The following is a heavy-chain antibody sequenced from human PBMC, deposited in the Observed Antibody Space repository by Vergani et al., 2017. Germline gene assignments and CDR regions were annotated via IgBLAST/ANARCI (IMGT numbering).Heavy chain of an antibody. J-gene: IGHJ4*02. CDR2: IYWNDDK. D-gene: IGHD4-11*01. V-gene: IGHV2-5*01. Sequence: QITLKESGPTLVKPPQPLTLTCTVPGFSVSSSGVGVAWTRQPPGKALECLAIIYWNDDKRSSPPLMGRPTIAKEPSRNQVVLTMSNMDPVDTATYYGARRDIFDDNYEYFDYGGPGTLVPVSS. CDR3: ARRDIFDDNYEYFDY. CDR1: GFSVSSSGVG.